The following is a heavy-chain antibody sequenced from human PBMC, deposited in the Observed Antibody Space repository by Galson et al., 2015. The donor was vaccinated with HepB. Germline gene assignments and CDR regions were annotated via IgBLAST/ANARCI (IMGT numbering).Heavy chain of an antibody. V-gene: IGHV3-66*02. D-gene: IGHD5-18*01. J-gene: IGHJ6*02. Sequence: SLRLSCAASGFAVSGMYLSWVRQAPGKGLEWVSVIYVDGNTYYADSVKDRFTISRDNSKNTLFLQMNSLRAEDTAMYYCAKDQGDGYVNYYYYYGMDVWGQGTTVTVSS. CDR1: GFAVSGMY. CDR3: AKDQGDGYVNYYYYYGMDV. CDR2: IYVDGNT.